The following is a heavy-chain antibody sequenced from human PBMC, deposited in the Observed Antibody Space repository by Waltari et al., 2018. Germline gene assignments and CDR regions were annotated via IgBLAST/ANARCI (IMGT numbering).Heavy chain of an antibody. CDR3: ATKGPYPYYYYYYYMDV. CDR2: GDPEDGET. V-gene: IGHV1-69-2*01. Sequence: EVQLVQSGAEVKKPGATVKISCKASGYTFTDYYMHWVQQAPGKGLEWMGRGDPEDGETICAEKFQGRVTITADTSTDTAYMGLSSLRSEDTAVYYCATKGPYPYYYYYYYMDVWGKGTTVTVSS. J-gene: IGHJ6*03. CDR1: GYTFTDYY.